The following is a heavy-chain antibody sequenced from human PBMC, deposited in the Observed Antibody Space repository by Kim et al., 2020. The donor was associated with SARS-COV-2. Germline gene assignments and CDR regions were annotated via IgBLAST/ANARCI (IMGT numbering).Heavy chain of an antibody. CDR3: ARGAMQPYYYYGMDV. V-gene: IGHV1-18*01. J-gene: IGHJ6*02. Sequence: KLQGRVTMTTDTSTSTAYMELRSLRSDDTAVYYCARGAMQPYYYYGMDVWGQGTTVTVSS.